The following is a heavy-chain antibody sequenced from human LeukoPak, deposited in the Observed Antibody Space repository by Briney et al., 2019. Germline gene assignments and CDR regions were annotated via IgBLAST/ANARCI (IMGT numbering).Heavy chain of an antibody. CDR2: MYHSGSI. J-gene: IGHJ4*02. Sequence: PSETLSLTCTVSGGSNSSRNWWSWVRQPPGKGLEWIGEMYHSGSINYNPSLKSRVTISVDISKNQFSLRLNSVTAADTAVYYCARDLGSAQPGFWGQGALVTVSS. CDR3: ARDLGSAQPGF. D-gene: IGHD6-25*01. V-gene: IGHV4-4*02. CDR1: GGSNSSRNW.